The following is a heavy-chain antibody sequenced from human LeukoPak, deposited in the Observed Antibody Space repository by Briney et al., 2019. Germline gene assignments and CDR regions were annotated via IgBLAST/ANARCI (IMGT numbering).Heavy chain of an antibody. D-gene: IGHD3-10*01. CDR1: GFTFSNYW. Sequence: GGSLRLSCAASGFTFSNYWMSWVRQAPGKGLEWVANIKQDGSEKYYVDSVKGRFTISRDNAKNSLSLQMNSLRAEDTAVYYCARDHSYDYWGQGTLVTVSS. CDR2: IKQDGSEK. V-gene: IGHV3-7*01. J-gene: IGHJ4*02. CDR3: ARDHSYDY.